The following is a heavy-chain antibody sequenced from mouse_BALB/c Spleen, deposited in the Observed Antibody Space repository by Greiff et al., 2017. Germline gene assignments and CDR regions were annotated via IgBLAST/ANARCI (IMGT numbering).Heavy chain of an antibody. J-gene: IGHJ2*01. V-gene: IGHV5-9*03. Sequence: EVKLVESGGGLVKPGGSLKLSCAASGFTFSSYTMSWVRQTPEKRLEWVATISSGGGNTYYPDSVKGRFTISRDNAKNNLYLQMSSLRSEDTALYYCARSGGTRYFDYWGQGTTLTVSS. CDR1: GFTFSSYT. CDR3: ARSGGTRYFDY. CDR2: ISSGGGNT. D-gene: IGHD4-1*01.